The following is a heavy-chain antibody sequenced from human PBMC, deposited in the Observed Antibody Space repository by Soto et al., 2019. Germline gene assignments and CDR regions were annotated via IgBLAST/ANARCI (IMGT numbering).Heavy chain of an antibody. J-gene: IGHJ4*02. Sequence: SVKVSCKASGGTFSSYAISWVRQAPGQGLEWMGGIIPIFGTANYAQKFQGRVTITADESTSTAYMELSSLRSEDTAVYYCGISSYDSSGYTLDYWGQGPRVTVSS. V-gene: IGHV1-69*13. CDR1: GGTFSSYA. CDR2: IIPIFGTA. D-gene: IGHD3-22*01. CDR3: GISSYDSSGYTLDY.